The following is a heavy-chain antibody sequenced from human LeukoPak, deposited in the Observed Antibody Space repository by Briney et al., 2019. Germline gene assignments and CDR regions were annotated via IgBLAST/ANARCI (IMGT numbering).Heavy chain of an antibody. CDR1: GGSISGSDYY. J-gene: IGHJ4*02. D-gene: IGHD2-21*01. CDR3: ARHKDCASLTHCHFDY. V-gene: IGHV4-39*01. CDR2: IYYSGNT. Sequence: SETLSLTRTVSGGSISGSDYYWTWIRQPPGKGLEWIASIYYSGNTLYNPSLKSRVTMSVDTSKNQFSLRLSSVTATDTAIFYCARHKDCASLTHCHFDYWGQGILVTVSS.